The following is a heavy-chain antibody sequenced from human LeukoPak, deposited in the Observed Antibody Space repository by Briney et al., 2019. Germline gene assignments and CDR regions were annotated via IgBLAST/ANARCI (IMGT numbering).Heavy chain of an antibody. CDR3: ARGASNSGSYYNWFDP. D-gene: IGHD1-26*01. V-gene: IGHV3-9*01. Sequence: GGSLRLSCAASGFRFDDYAMHWVRQAPGKGLEWVSGISWNSGRIAYADSVKGRFTISRDNAKNSLYLQMNSLSAEDTAVYYCARGASNSGSYYNWFDPWGQGTLVSVSS. J-gene: IGHJ5*02. CDR1: GFRFDDYA. CDR2: ISWNSGRI.